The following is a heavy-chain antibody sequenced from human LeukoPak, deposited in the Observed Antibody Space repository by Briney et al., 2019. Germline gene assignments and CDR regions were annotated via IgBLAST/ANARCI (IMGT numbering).Heavy chain of an antibody. D-gene: IGHD4-11*01. CDR1: GYTFTAYA. Sequence: ASVRVSCKASGYTFTAYAMIWVRQAPGQGLEWMGWINNNTGNPTYAQGLTGRFVFSLDTSVSTAYLQISSLKAEDTAVYYCAREVRAFDYWGQGTLVTVSS. CDR2: INNNTGNP. V-gene: IGHV7-4-1*02. CDR3: AREVRAFDY. J-gene: IGHJ4*02.